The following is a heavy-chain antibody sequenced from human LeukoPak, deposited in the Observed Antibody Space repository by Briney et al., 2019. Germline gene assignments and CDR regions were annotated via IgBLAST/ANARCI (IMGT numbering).Heavy chain of an antibody. J-gene: IGHJ4*02. CDR1: GYTFSSYG. Sequence: ASVKVSCKASGYTFSSYGIAWVRQAPGQGLEWMEWISVYNGNTNYAQKLQGRVSMTTDTSTTTAYMELRSLTSDDTALYYCARSSLGTITAGPFDYWGQGTLVTVSS. V-gene: IGHV1-18*01. CDR3: ARSSLGTITAGPFDY. CDR2: ISVYNGNT. D-gene: IGHD5-12*01.